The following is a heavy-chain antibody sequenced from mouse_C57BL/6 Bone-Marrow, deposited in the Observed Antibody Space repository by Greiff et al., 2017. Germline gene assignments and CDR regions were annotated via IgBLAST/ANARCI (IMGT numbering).Heavy chain of an antibody. CDR1: GYSFTGYF. CDR2: INPYNGDT. V-gene: IGHV1-20*01. J-gene: IGHJ3*01. D-gene: IGHD1-1*01. CDR3: ARDYGREALFAY. Sequence: EVKLMESGPELVKPGDSVKISCKASGYSFTGYFMNWVMQSHGKSLEWIGRINPYNGDTFYNQKFKGKATLTVDKSSSTAHMELRSLTSEVSAVYYCARDYGREALFAYWGQGTLVTVSA.